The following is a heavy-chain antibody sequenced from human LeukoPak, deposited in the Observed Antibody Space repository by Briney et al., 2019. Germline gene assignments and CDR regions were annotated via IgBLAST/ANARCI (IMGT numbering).Heavy chain of an antibody. CDR3: ARYNSFCPGGRCYLMPPDY. CDR1: GYTFTRYG. CDR2: ISVYNGNT. J-gene: IGHJ4*02. D-gene: IGHD2-8*02. V-gene: IGHV1-18*01. Sequence: ASVKVSCKASGYTFTRYGITWVRQAPGQGLEWMGWISVYNGNTNYVQKLQGRVTMTRDTSTSTAYMELRSLRSDDTAVYYCARYNSFCPGGRCYLMPPDYWSQGTLVTVSS.